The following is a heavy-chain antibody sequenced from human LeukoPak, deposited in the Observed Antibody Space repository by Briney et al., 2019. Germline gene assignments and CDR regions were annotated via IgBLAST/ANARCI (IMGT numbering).Heavy chain of an antibody. J-gene: IGHJ4*02. Sequence: GGSLRLSCAASGFTFSDYAMRWVRQAPGKGLEWLSEISGGGGGAYYADSVKGRFTTSRDNSKNTLYLQMNSLRAEDTAVYYCASPPYGGNGYYFDYWGQGTLVTVSS. V-gene: IGHV3-23*01. D-gene: IGHD4-23*01. CDR2: ISGGGGGA. CDR3: ASPPYGGNGYYFDY. CDR1: GFTFSDYA.